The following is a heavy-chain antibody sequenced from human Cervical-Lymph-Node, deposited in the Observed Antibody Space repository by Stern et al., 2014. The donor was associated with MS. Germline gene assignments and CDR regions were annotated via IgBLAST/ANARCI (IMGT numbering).Heavy chain of an antibody. CDR3: ARQRYFDY. Sequence: EVQLVESGPEVKRPGESLKISCQASGFTFTSYWIGWVRQMPGKGLEWIAIIFHGGADIRYSPSLQGRFTISPDKSSSTPHLQWNNLKASDTAIYYCARQRYFDYWGQGTLVTVSS. CDR1: GFTFTSYW. J-gene: IGHJ4*02. V-gene: IGHV5-51*01. CDR2: IFHGGADI.